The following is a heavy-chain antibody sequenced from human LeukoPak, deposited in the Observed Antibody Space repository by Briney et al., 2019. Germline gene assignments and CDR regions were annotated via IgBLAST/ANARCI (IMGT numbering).Heavy chain of an antibody. D-gene: IGHD2-15*01. Sequence: PSETLSLTCTVSGGSISSSSYYWSWIRQPPGKGLEWIGEINHSGSTNYNPSLKSRVTISVDTSKNQFPLKLTSVTAADTAVYYCARRTLPEYCSGGSCSHFDYRGQGTLVTVSS. CDR3: ARRTLPEYCSGGSCSHFDY. V-gene: IGHV4-39*01. CDR2: INHSGST. CDR1: GGSISSSSYY. J-gene: IGHJ4*02.